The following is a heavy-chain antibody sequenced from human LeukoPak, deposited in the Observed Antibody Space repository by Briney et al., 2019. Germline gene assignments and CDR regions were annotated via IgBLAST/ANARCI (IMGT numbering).Heavy chain of an antibody. J-gene: IGHJ4*02. V-gene: IGHV4-59*08. D-gene: IGHD6-13*01. CDR2: IYSGST. CDR1: GGSISSHY. CDR3: ARHAGGIAAAGTRPFDY. Sequence: PSETLSLTCTVSGGSISSHYWSWIRQPPGKGLEWIGYIYSGSTNYNPSLKSRVTISVDTSKNQFPLKLSSVTAANTAVYYCARHAGGIAAAGTRPFDYWGQGTLATVSS.